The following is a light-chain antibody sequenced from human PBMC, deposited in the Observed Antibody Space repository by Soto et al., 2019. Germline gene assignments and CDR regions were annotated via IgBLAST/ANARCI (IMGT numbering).Light chain of an antibody. CDR3: QQYGGSPQT. Sequence: EIVLTQSPGTLSLSPGERATLSCRASQSVSNYLAWYQQKPGQAPRLLIYGASRRATVIPDRFSGSGSGTDFTLTISRLEPEDIAVYYCQQYGGSPQTFGQGTNVEIK. CDR1: QSVSNY. J-gene: IGKJ1*01. V-gene: IGKV3-20*01. CDR2: GAS.